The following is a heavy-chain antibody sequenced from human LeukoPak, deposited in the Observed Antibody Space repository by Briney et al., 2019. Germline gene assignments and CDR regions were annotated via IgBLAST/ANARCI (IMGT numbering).Heavy chain of an antibody. J-gene: IGHJ4*02. D-gene: IGHD3-9*01. CDR1: GFTFSTYW. V-gene: IGHV3-74*03. CDR3: ARDLDWILFDY. Sequence: PGGSLRLSCAASGFTFSTYWMHWVRQAPGKGLVRVARIRPEGTTTAYADSVKGRFTISRDNAKNTLFLQMNSLSAEDTADYYCARDLDWILFDYWGQGTLVTVSS. CDR2: IRPEGTTT.